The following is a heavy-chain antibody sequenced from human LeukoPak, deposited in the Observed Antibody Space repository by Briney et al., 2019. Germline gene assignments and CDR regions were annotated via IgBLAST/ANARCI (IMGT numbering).Heavy chain of an antibody. Sequence: ASVKVSCKASAYTFTGYYMHWVRQAPGQGLEWMGWIYPNSGGTNYAQKFQGRVTMTRDTSISTAYMELSRLRSDDTAVYYCARSEQFPYYMDVWGKGTTVTISS. CDR2: IYPNSGGT. CDR3: ARSEQFPYYMDV. CDR1: AYTFTGYY. D-gene: IGHD6-19*01. V-gene: IGHV1-2*02. J-gene: IGHJ6*03.